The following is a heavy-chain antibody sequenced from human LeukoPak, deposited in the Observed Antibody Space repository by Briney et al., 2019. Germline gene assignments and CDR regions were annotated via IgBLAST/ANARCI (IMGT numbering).Heavy chain of an antibody. CDR3: AVVRALDAFDI. D-gene: IGHD2-2*01. V-gene: IGHV3-74*01. J-gene: IGHJ3*02. Sequence: GGSLRLSCAASGFTFSRYWMHWVRQAPGKGLVWVSRINGEGSDTTYADSVKGRFTISRDNAKNSLYLQMNSLRAEDTAVYYCAVVRALDAFDIWGQGTMVTVSS. CDR2: INGEGSDT. CDR1: GFTFSRYW.